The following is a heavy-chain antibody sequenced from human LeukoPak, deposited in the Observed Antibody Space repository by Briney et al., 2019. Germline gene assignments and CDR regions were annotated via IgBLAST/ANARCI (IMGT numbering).Heavy chain of an antibody. D-gene: IGHD5-18*01. V-gene: IGHV3-21*01. J-gene: IGHJ4*02. Sequence: GGSLRLSCAASGFTFSSYSMNWVRQAPGKGLEWVSSISSSSSYIYYADSVKGRFTISRDNAKNSLYLQMNSLRAEDTAVYYCASAPIQLWFYWGQGTLVTVSS. CDR3: ASAPIQLWFY. CDR2: ISSSSSYI. CDR1: GFTFSSYS.